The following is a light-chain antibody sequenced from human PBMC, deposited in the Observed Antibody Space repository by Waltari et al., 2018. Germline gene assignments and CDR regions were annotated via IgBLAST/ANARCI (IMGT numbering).Light chain of an antibody. J-gene: IGKJ1*01. V-gene: IGKV1-39*01. CDR2: ATK. CDR3: QQSYTSPRT. CDR1: QNIDNY. Sequence: DIQMTQSPSSLSASVGDRVTITCRASQNIDNYVNWYQQKPGEAPKVFIYATKYLHSWVSSRFGGSGSRTEFTLTISSLQPEDFATYYCQQSYTSPRTFGQGTKVEIK.